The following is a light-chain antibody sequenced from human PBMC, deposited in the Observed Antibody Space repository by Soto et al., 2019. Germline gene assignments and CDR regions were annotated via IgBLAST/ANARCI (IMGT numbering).Light chain of an antibody. CDR3: QQFYTTPT. J-gene: IGKJ1*01. Sequence: DIVMTQSPDSLAVSLGERATINCKYSQSILHSPNNKDALTWYQQKPGQPPKLLINWASTRESGVPDRFSGAGSGTDFTLTISSLQAEDVAVYYCQQFYTTPTFGQGTRVEIK. CDR1: QSILHSPNNKDA. V-gene: IGKV4-1*01. CDR2: WAS.